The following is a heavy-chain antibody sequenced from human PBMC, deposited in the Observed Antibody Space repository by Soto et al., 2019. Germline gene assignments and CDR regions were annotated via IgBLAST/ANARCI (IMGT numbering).Heavy chain of an antibody. CDR3: AIGIEIGSYQLLFKPAYYYGMDV. V-gene: IGHV1-3*01. D-gene: IGHD2-2*01. CDR2: INAGNGNT. CDR1: GYTFTSYA. Sequence: GASVKVSCKASGYTFTSYAMHWVRQAPGQRLEWMGWINAGNGNTKYSQKFQGRVTITRDTSASTAYMELSSLRSEDTAVYYCAIGIEIGSYQLLFKPAYYYGMDVWGQGTTVTVSS. J-gene: IGHJ6*02.